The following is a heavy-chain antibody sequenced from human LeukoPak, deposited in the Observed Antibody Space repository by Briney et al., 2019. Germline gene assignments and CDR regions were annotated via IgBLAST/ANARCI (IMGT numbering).Heavy chain of an antibody. J-gene: IGHJ4*02. V-gene: IGHV3-21*01. Sequence: SGGSLRLSCAASGFIVSSYYMTWVRQAPGRGLEWVSSIGSSSTHIYYADSVKGRFTISRDNAKNSLYLQMNSLRAEDTAVYYCARGVSYRVVVTATDFDYWGQGTLVTVSS. CDR2: IGSSSTHI. CDR1: GFIVSSYY. CDR3: ARGVSYRVVVTATDFDY. D-gene: IGHD2-21*02.